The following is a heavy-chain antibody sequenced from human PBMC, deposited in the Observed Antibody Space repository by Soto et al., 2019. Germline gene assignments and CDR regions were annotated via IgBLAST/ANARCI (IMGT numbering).Heavy chain of an antibody. D-gene: IGHD3-10*01. CDR2: IYSGGYT. Sequence: EVQLVESGGGLIQPGGSLRLSCAVSGFTVSNNYMSWVRQAPGKGLEGVSVIYSGGYTAYGDSVKGRFTISRDNSKNTLFLQKKSRRPGDRAVFYGAARGGGGGYWGQGTLVTVSS. J-gene: IGHJ4*02. V-gene: IGHV3-53*01. CDR1: GFTVSNNY. CDR3: AARGGGGGY.